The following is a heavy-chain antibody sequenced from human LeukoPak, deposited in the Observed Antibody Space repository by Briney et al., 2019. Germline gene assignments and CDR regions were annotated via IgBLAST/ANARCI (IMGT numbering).Heavy chain of an antibody. J-gene: IGHJ4*02. CDR3: ASYSSGYYRREYY. CDR2: IIPILGIA. V-gene: IGHV1-69*04. CDR1: GGTFSSYA. D-gene: IGHD3-22*01. Sequence: ASVKVSCKASGGTFSSYAISWVRQAPGQGLEWMGRIIPILGIANYAQKFQGRVTITADKSTSTAYMELSSLRSEDTAVYYCASYSSGYYRREYYWGQGTLVTVSS.